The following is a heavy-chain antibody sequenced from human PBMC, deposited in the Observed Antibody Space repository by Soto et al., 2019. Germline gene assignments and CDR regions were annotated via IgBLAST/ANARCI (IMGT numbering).Heavy chain of an antibody. Sequence: GGSLRLSCAGSGFTFSNYGLHWVRQAPGKGLEWVSSISNIGTYKYYADSVKGRFTISRDNAKNSLYLQMNSLRAEDTAVYYCARVTFYYGSGRDYYYMDVWGKGTTVTVSS. CDR2: ISNIGTYK. J-gene: IGHJ6*03. CDR1: GFTFSNYG. V-gene: IGHV3-21*01. D-gene: IGHD3-10*01. CDR3: ARVTFYYGSGRDYYYMDV.